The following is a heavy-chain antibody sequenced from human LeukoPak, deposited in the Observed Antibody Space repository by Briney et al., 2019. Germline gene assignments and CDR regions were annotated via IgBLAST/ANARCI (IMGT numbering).Heavy chain of an antibody. V-gene: IGHV4-30-4*08. J-gene: IGHJ4*02. CDR3: ARVPRYCSGGSCLNFDY. CDR1: GGSISSGDYY. CDR2: IYYSGST. D-gene: IGHD2-15*01. Sequence: SETLSLTCTVSGGSISSGDYYWSWIRQPPGKGLEWIGCIYYSGSTYYNPSLKSRVTISVDTSKNQFSLKLSSVTAADTAVYYCARVPRYCSGGSCLNFDYWGQGTLVTVSS.